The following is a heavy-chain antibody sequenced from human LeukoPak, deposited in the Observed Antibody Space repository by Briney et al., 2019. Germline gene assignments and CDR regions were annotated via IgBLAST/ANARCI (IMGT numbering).Heavy chain of an antibody. CDR3: ARDPGYFVNSTVITPYYYMDV. CDR1: GYTFTRNY. Sequence: GASVKVSCKASGYTFTRNYIHWARQAPGQGLEWMGWINPQRGGTGFAQKYQARVTMTRDTSIKTAYMELSSLRSGDTAVYFCARDPGYFVNSTVITPYYYMDVWGKGTAVTVSS. D-gene: IGHD2-15*01. J-gene: IGHJ6*03. V-gene: IGHV1-2*02. CDR2: INPQRGGT.